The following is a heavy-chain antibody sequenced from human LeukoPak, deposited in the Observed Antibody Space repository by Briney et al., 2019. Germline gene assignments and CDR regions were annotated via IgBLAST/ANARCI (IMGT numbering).Heavy chain of an antibody. Sequence: SQTLSLTCTVSGGSISSCSYYWIWIRQPAGKGLVWIRRIYTSRSTNYNPSLRSRITISVATTQNQFTLKLSSVTAADTAVYYCASTIVGATYYFDYWGQGTLVTVSS. CDR1: GGSISSCSYY. V-gene: IGHV4-61*02. J-gene: IGHJ4*02. D-gene: IGHD1-26*01. CDR3: ASTIVGATYYFDY. CDR2: IYTSRST.